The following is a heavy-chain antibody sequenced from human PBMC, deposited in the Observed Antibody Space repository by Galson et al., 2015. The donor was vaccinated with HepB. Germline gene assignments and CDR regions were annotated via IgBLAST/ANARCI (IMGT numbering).Heavy chain of an antibody. J-gene: IGHJ4*02. V-gene: IGHV3-30*04. D-gene: IGHD3-10*01. CDR3: ARTRSRGIIGHSYYFDY. Sequence: SLRLSCAASGFTFSSYGMHWVRQAPGKGLEWVAGILYDGSNKQYADSVKGRLTISRDNSKNTLYLQMNSLRGEDTAVYYCARTRSRGIIGHSYYFDYWGRGTLVTV. CDR2: ILYDGSNK. CDR1: GFTFSSYG.